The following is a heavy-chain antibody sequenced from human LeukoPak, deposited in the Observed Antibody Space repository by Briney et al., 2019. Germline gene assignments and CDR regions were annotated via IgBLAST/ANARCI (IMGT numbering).Heavy chain of an antibody. D-gene: IGHD3-10*01. CDR1: GYTFTSYG. V-gene: IGHV1-69*13. CDR3: ARIGFGEFHFDY. J-gene: IGHJ4*02. Sequence: GASVKVSCKASGYTFTSYGISWVRQAPGQGLEWMGGIIPIFGTANYAQKFQGRVTITADESTSTAYMELSSLRSEDTAVYYCARIGFGEFHFDYWGQGTLVTVSS. CDR2: IIPIFGTA.